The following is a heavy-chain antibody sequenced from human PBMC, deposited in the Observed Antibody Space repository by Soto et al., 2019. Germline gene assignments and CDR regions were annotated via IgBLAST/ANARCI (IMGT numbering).Heavy chain of an antibody. J-gene: IGHJ4*02. CDR3: ARVATDCSGGSCYSGFDY. Sequence: GGSLRLSCAASGFTFSSYSMNWVRQAPGKGPEWVSSISSSSSYIYYADSVKDRFTTSRDNAKNSLYLQMNSLRAEDTAVYYCARVATDCSGGSCYSGFDYWVQGTLVTVSS. V-gene: IGHV3-21*01. CDR1: GFTFSSYS. CDR2: ISSSSSYI. D-gene: IGHD2-15*01.